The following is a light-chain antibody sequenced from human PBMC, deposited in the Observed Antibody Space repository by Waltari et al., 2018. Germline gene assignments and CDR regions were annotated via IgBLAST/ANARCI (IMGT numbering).Light chain of an antibody. CDR3: QHYKSLPVS. CDR2: HTS. Sequence: IVLTQSPGTLSLSPGERATLSCRASRSVSIYLACYQQKPGQAPRLLIYHTSTRATGIPDRFSGSGSGTDFSLTISGLEPEDFAVYYCQHYKSLPVSFGQGTRVEIK. V-gene: IGKV3-20*01. CDR1: RSVSIY. J-gene: IGKJ1*01.